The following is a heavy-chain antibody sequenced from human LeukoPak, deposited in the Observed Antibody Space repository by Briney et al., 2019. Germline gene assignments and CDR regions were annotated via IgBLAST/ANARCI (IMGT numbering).Heavy chain of an antibody. CDR1: GGSISGYY. CDR3: ARDLGGYNYGHSFDY. D-gene: IGHD5-18*01. J-gene: IGHJ4*02. V-gene: IGHV4-4*07. CDR2: IYASGNI. Sequence: SETLSLTCTVSGGSISGYYWNWIRQPAGKGLEWIGRIYASGNINYNPSLKSRVTMSVDTSKNQFSLKLFSVTAADTAVYYCARDLGGYNYGHSFDYWGQGTLVTVSS.